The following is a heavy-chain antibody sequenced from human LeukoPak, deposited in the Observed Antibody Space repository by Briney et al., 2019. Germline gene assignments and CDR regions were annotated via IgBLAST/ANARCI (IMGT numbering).Heavy chain of an antibody. J-gene: IGHJ2*01. Sequence: PGRSLRLSCAASGFTFSSYGMHWLRQAPAKGLERVAVIWYDGSNKYYADSVKGRFTISRDNSKNTLYLQMNSLRAEDTAVYYCARDPVPAANWYFDLWGRGTLVTVSS. V-gene: IGHV3-33*01. CDR2: IWYDGSNK. CDR3: ARDPVPAANWYFDL. D-gene: IGHD2-2*01. CDR1: GFTFSSYG.